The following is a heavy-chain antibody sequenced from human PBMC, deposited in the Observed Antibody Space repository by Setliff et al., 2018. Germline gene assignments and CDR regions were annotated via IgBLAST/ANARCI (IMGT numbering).Heavy chain of an antibody. D-gene: IGHD1-26*01. CDR3: AKPQVELRWGFES. V-gene: IGHV3-23*03. J-gene: IGHJ4*02. CDR2: IYSGDRNT. CDR1: GLTFSSDA. Sequence: PGESLKISCAAPGLTFSSDAMTWVRQTPGKGLEWVSTIYSGDRNTFYTDSVKGRFTIFRDGSKNTLYLQMTSLRAEDTAVYYCAKPQVELRWGFESWGQGTLVTVSS.